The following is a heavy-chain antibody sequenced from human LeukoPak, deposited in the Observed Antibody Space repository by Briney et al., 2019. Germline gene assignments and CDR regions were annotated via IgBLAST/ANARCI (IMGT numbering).Heavy chain of an antibody. CDR3: ATNYNVLAGYYMGLVY. V-gene: IGHV4-59*01. CDR1: GGSISKYY. Sequence: SETLSLSCSVSGGSISKYYWSWVRQSPGKELEWIGYIYNGGSINYNPSLTSRVTISVDTSKNQFSLRLTSVTAADTAMYYCATNYNVLAGYYMGLVYWGQGTLVTVSS. J-gene: IGHJ4*02. CDR2: IYNGGSI. D-gene: IGHD3-9*01.